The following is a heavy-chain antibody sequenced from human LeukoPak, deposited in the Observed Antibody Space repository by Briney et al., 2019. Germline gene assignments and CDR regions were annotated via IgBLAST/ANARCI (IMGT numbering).Heavy chain of an antibody. CDR1: GGSFSGYY. V-gene: IGHV4-34*01. Sequence: SETLSLTCAVYGGSFSGYYWSWIRQPPGKGLEWIGEINHSGSTNYNPSLKSRVTISVDTSKNQFSLKLSSVTAADTAVYYCARDPVSGFDPWGQGTLVTVSS. J-gene: IGHJ5*02. CDR2: INHSGST. CDR3: ARDPVSGFDP.